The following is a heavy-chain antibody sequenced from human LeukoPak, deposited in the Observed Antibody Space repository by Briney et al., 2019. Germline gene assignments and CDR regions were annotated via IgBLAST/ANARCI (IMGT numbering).Heavy chain of an antibody. J-gene: IGHJ4*02. CDR1: GYSISSGYY. CDR3: ARGAYIGRTFDY. Sequence: PSETLSLTCTVSGYSISSGYYWGWIRQPPGKGLEWIGSIYHSGSTYYNPSLKSRVTISVDTSKNQFSLKLSSVTAADTAVYYCARGAYIGRTFDYWGQGTLVTVSS. D-gene: IGHD3-16*01. CDR2: IYHSGST. V-gene: IGHV4-38-2*02.